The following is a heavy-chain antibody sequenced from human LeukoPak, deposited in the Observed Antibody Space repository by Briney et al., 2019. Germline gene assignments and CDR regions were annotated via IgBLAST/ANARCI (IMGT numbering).Heavy chain of an antibody. CDR3: ARAVSERGYSGYDDPSYFDY. CDR1: GGSISSSSYY. J-gene: IGHJ4*02. CDR2: IYYSGST. V-gene: IGHV4-39*07. Sequence: PSETLSLTCTVSGGSISSSSYYWGWIRQPPGKGLEWIGSIYYSGSTYYNPSLKSRVTISVDTSKNQFSLKLSSATAADTAVYYCARAVSERGYSGYDDPSYFDYWGQGTLVTVSS. D-gene: IGHD5-12*01.